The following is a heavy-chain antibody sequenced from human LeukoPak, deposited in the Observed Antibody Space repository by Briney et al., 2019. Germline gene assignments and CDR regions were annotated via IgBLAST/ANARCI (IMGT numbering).Heavy chain of an antibody. CDR2: ISSSGSTI. CDR1: GFTFSSYE. J-gene: IGHJ3*02. Sequence: GGSLRPSCAASGFTFSSYEMNWVRQAPGKGLEWVSYISSSGSTIYYADSVKGRFTISRDNAKNSLYLQMNSLRAEDTAVYYCAREGPDAFDIWGQGTMVTVSS. V-gene: IGHV3-48*03. CDR3: AREGPDAFDI.